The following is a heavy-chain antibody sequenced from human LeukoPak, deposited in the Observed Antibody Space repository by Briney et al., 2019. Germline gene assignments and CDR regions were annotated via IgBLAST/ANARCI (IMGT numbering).Heavy chain of an antibody. D-gene: IGHD5-12*01. CDR3: ARENIVAYYFDY. CDR1: GFTLSSSW. V-gene: IGHV3-74*01. CDR2: INSDGSST. Sequence: GGSLRLSCAASGFTLSSSWMHWVRQAPGNGLVWVSRINSDGSSTSYADSVKGRFTVSRDNAKNTLYLQMNSLRDEDTAVYYCARENIVAYYFDYWGQGALVTVSS. J-gene: IGHJ4*02.